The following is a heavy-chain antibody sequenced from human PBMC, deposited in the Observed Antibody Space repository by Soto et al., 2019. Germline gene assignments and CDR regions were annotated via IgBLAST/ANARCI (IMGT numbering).Heavy chain of an antibody. CDR1: GFTFSSYG. J-gene: IGHJ4*02. CDR2: ISYDGGNK. Sequence: GGSLRLSCAASGFTFSSYGIHWVRQAPGKGLEWVALISYDGGNKYYADSVKGRFTISRDNSKNTLYLQMNSLRDEDTAVYYCAKDAPYYYDSSGYYGPFDYWGQGTLVTV. V-gene: IGHV3-30*18. CDR3: AKDAPYYYDSSGYYGPFDY. D-gene: IGHD3-22*01.